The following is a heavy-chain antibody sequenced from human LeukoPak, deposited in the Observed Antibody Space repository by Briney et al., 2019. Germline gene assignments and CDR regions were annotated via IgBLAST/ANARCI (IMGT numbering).Heavy chain of an antibody. CDR1: GFTFSSYE. J-gene: IGHJ4*02. Sequence: GSLRLSCAASGFTFSSYEMNWVRQAPGKGLEWIGEINHSGSTNYNPSLKSGVTISVDTSKNQFSLKLSSVTAADTAVYYCARGPGLEQYFDWPNSSYWDQGTLVTVSS. CDR3: ARGPGLEQYFDWPNSSY. D-gene: IGHD3-9*01. CDR2: INHSGST. V-gene: IGHV4-34*01.